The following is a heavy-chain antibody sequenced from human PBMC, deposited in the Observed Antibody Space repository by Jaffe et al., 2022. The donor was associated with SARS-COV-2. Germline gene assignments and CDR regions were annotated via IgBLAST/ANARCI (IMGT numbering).Heavy chain of an antibody. CDR2: IDPLSSDT. D-gene: IGHD2-21*01. CDR3: VRDWGQIHVISDN. J-gene: IGHJ4*02. Sequence: QVQLVESGGEVKTPGASVKVSCKASGYIFTDYGVTWMRQAPGQGLEWVGRIDPLSSDTNYAQKFQGRVSMTADTSTNMAYMELRSLTFDDTAVYYCVRDWGQIHVISDNWGQGTLVTVSS. V-gene: IGHV1-18*01. CDR1: GYIFTDYG.